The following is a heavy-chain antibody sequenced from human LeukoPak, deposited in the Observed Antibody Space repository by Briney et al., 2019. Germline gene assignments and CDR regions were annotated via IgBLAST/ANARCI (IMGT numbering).Heavy chain of an antibody. V-gene: IGHV3-21*01. Sequence: PGGSLRLSCAASGFTFSSYSMNWVRQAPGKGLEWVSSISSSSSYIYYADSVKGRFTISRDNAKNSLYLQMNSLRAEDTAVYYCARDLGIAAAGTVFDYWGQGTLVTVSS. CDR3: ARDLGIAAAGTVFDY. J-gene: IGHJ4*02. CDR1: GFTFSSYS. D-gene: IGHD6-13*01. CDR2: ISSSSSYI.